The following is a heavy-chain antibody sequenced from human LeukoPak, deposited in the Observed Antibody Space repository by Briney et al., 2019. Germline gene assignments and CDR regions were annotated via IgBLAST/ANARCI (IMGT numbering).Heavy chain of an antibody. Sequence: SETLSLTCTVSGGSISSYYWSWIRQPAGKGLEWIGYIYYSGTTFYNPSLKSRVTMSLESAKNQLSLKLRSVTAADTAVYYCARGHWEQDTSTYAYWGQGSLVTVSS. CDR3: ARGHWEQDTSTYAY. V-gene: IGHV4-59*12. CDR2: IYYSGTT. J-gene: IGHJ4*02. D-gene: IGHD1-26*01. CDR1: GGSISSYY.